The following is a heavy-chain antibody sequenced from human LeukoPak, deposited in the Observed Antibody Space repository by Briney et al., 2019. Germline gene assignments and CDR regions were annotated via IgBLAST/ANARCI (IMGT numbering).Heavy chain of an antibody. V-gene: IGHV4-38-2*02. D-gene: IGHD6-13*01. CDR1: GYSISSGYY. Sequence: SETLSLTCTVSGYSISSGYYWGWIRQPPGKGLEWIGSIYHSGRTFYNPSLKSRVTISVDTSKNQFSLKLSSVTAADTAVYYCARDTGYSRQNWYDPWGQGTLVTVSS. J-gene: IGHJ5*02. CDR3: ARDTGYSRQNWYDP. CDR2: IYHSGRT.